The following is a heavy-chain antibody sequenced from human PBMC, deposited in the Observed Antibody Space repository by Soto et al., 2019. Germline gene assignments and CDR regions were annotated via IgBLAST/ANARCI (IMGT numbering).Heavy chain of an antibody. CDR2: IYHSGRT. Sequence: QVQLQESGPGLVKTSGTLSLTCAVSGDSISSDKWWSWVRQPPGKGLEWIGEIYHSGRTNCNTSLKSRVTISVEKSKNQFSLELSSMTAADTAVYYCARGGDWKFDYWGQGSLVTVSS. CDR3: ARGGDWKFDY. V-gene: IGHV4-4*02. CDR1: GDSISSDKW. D-gene: IGHD2-21*02. J-gene: IGHJ4*02.